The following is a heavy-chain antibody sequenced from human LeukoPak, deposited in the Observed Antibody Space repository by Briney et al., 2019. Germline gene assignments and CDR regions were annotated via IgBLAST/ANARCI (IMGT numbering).Heavy chain of an antibody. D-gene: IGHD1-26*01. Sequence: GGSLRLSCAASGFTFSSYSMNWVRQAPGKGLEWVSYISSSSTIYYADSVKGRFTISRDNAKNSLYLQMNSLRAEDTAVYYCARAALASSEDYWGQGTLVTVSS. V-gene: IGHV3-48*01. CDR1: GFTFSSYS. CDR3: ARAALASSEDY. J-gene: IGHJ4*02. CDR2: ISSSSTI.